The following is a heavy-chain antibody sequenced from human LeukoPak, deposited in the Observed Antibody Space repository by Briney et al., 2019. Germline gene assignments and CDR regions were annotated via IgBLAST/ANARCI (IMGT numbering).Heavy chain of an antibody. D-gene: IGHD3-10*01. Sequence: HPGGSLRLSCAASGFTFSSYWMSWVRQAPGKGLEWVANIKQDGSEKYYVDSVKGRFTISRDNSKNTLYLQMNSLRAEDTAVYYCAREGSTMVRGVNFYYYGMDVWGQGTTVTVSS. CDR3: AREGSTMVRGVNFYYYGMDV. CDR1: GFTFSSYW. V-gene: IGHV3-7*03. J-gene: IGHJ6*02. CDR2: IKQDGSEK.